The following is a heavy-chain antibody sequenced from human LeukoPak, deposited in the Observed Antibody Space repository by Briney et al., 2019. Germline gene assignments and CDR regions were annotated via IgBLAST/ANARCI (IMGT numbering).Heavy chain of an antibody. J-gene: IGHJ4*02. CDR2: IYHSGGT. CDR3: AILGIFGVVMDV. CDR1: GGSISSGGYS. V-gene: IGHV4-30-2*01. D-gene: IGHD3-3*01. Sequence: PSETLSLTCAVSGGSISSGGYSWSWIRQPPGKGLEWIGYIYHSGGTYYNPSLKSRVTISVDRSKNQFSLKLSSVTAADTAVYYCAILGIFGVVMDVWGQGTLVTVSS.